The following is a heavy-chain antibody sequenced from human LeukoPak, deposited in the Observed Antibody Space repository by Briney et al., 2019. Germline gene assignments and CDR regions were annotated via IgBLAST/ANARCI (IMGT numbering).Heavy chain of an antibody. CDR2: IYSSGNT. D-gene: IGHD2-21*02. CDR1: VGSISSYY. Sequence: SETLSLTCTVSVGSISSYYWTWIRQPPGEGLEWIGYIYSSGNTNYNPSLKSRVTISVDTSKNQFSLKLSSVTAADTAVYYCARPYCGGDCPPDYWGQGTLVTVPS. J-gene: IGHJ4*02. V-gene: IGHV4-59*12. CDR3: ARPYCGGDCPPDY.